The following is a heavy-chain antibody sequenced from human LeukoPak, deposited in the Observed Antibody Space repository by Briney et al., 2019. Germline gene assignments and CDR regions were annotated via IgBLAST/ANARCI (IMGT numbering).Heavy chain of an antibody. CDR3: AKDPRYYYDSSGSEPD. D-gene: IGHD3-22*01. J-gene: IGHJ4*02. V-gene: IGHV3-23*01. CDR1: GFTFSSYA. CDR2: ISVGGGST. Sequence: GGCLRLSCAASGFTFSSYAMSWVRQAPGKGLEWVSAISVGGGSTYYADSVKGRFTISRDNSKNTLYLQMNSLRAEDTAVYYGAKDPRYYYDSSGSEPDWGQGTLVTVSS.